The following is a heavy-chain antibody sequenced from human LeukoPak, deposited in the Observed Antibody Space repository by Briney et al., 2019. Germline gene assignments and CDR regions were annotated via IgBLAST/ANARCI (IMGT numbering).Heavy chain of an antibody. CDR2: ISHSGST. CDR3: ARGVDAYKEFGY. V-gene: IGHV4-34*01. CDR1: GGSFSGHY. D-gene: IGHD5-24*01. J-gene: IGHJ4*02. Sequence: SETLSLTCAVYGGSFSGHYWYWIRQPPGKGLEWIGEISHSGSTNYNPSLKSRVTISVDTSKNQFSLRLNSVTVADTAVYYCARGVDAYKEFGYWGQGTLVTVSS.